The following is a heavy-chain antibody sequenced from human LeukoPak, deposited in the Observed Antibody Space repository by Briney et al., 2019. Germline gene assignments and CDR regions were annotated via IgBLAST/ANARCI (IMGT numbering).Heavy chain of an antibody. D-gene: IGHD3-22*01. CDR1: GFTFRSYL. Sequence: GGSLRLSCAASGFTFRSYLMSWVRQAPGKGLEWVANIKQDGSEKDYVDSVKGRFIISRDNAKNSLYLQMNSLRAEDMAVYYCARGGMINPTPVDYWGQGTLVTVSS. V-gene: IGHV3-7*03. CDR3: ARGGMINPTPVDY. CDR2: IKQDGSEK. J-gene: IGHJ4*02.